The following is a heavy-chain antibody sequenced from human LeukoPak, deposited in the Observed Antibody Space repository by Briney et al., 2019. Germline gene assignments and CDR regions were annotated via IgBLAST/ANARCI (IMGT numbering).Heavy chain of an antibody. CDR2: IYYSGST. V-gene: IGHV4-59*01. J-gene: IGHJ4*02. CDR3: ARGLYWNSHYYFDY. Sequence: PSETLSLTCTVSGGSISSYYWSWIRQPPGKGLEWIGYIYYSGSTNYNPSLKSRVTISVDTSKNQFSLKLSSVTAADTAVYYCARGLYWNSHYYFDYWGQGTLVTVSS. D-gene: IGHD1-7*01. CDR1: GGSISSYY.